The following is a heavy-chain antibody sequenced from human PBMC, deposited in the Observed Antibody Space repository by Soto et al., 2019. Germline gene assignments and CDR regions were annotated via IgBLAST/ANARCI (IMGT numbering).Heavy chain of an antibody. V-gene: IGHV3-33*01. CDR2: IWYDGSNK. J-gene: IGHJ4*02. D-gene: IGHD6-13*01. CDR1: GFTFSSYG. CDR3: ARDAGHGSSWYR. Sequence: QVQLVESGGGVVQPGRSLRLSCAASGFTFSSYGMHWVRQAPGKGLEWVAVIWYDGSNKYYADSVKGRFTISRDNSKNTLYLQMNSLSAEDTAVYYCARDAGHGSSWYRWGQGTLVTVSS.